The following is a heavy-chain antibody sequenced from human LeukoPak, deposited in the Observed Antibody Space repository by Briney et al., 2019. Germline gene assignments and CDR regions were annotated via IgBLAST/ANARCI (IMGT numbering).Heavy chain of an antibody. D-gene: IGHD3-10*01. CDR2: ISADGATI. CDR3: AGSRYPEPQDLNY. Sequence: GVSLRLSCAASGFDFNIYEMNWVRQAPGKGLEWVSYISADGATIYYADSVKGRFTISRDNLKSPLFLQMSSLRAEDTAVYYCAGSRYPEPQDLNYWGQGTLVIVS. V-gene: IGHV3-48*03. CDR1: GFDFNIYE. J-gene: IGHJ4*02.